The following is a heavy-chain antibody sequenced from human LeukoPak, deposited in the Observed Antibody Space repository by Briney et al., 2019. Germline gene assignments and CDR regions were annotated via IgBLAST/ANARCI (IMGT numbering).Heavy chain of an antibody. CDR3: ARHTPQWLAGVDY. CDR2: INHSGSA. D-gene: IGHD6-19*01. J-gene: IGHJ4*02. V-gene: IGHV4-34*01. Sequence: GSLRLSCAASGFTFSSYSMNWVRQAPGKGLEWVGEINHSGSANYNPSLKSRVTISVDTSKNQFSLKLSSVTAADTAVYYCARHTPQWLAGVDYWGQGTLVTVSS. CDR1: GFTFSSYS.